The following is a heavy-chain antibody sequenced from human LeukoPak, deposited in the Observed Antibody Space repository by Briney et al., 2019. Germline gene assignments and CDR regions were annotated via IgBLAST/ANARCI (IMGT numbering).Heavy chain of an antibody. CDR3: ASSRGIAARYYFDY. Sequence: SETLSLTCTVSGGSISSYYWSWIRQPPGKGLEWIGYIYYSGSTNYNPSLKSRVTISVDTSKNQFSLKLSSVTAADTAVYYCASSRGIAARYYFDYWGQGTLVTVSS. CDR1: GGSISSYY. J-gene: IGHJ4*02. V-gene: IGHV4-59*01. CDR2: IYYSGST. D-gene: IGHD6-13*01.